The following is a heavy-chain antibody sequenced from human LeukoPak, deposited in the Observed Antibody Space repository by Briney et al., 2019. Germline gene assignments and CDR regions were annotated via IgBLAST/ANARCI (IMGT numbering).Heavy chain of an antibody. CDR1: GCTFTGYY. D-gene: IGHD6-13*01. J-gene: IGHJ4*02. CDR2: INPNSGGT. V-gene: IGHV1-2*02. CDR3: ARDRGPPNIAAAPFGY. Sequence: ASVKVSCKASGCTFTGYYMHWVRQAPGQGLEWMGWINPNSGGTNYAQKFQGRVTMTRDTSISTAYMELSRLRSDDTAVYYCARDRGPPNIAAAPFGYWGQGTLVTVSS.